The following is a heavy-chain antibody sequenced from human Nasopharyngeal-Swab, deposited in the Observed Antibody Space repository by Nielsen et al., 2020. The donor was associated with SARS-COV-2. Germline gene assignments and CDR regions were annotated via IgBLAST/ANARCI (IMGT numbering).Heavy chain of an antibody. CDR2: IYYSGST. CDR1: GGSISSSSYY. V-gene: IGHV4-39*02. J-gene: IGHJ4*02. Sequence: GSLRLSCNVSGGSISSSSYYWGWIRQPPGKGLEWIGYIYYSGSTYYNPSLESRVSMSVDTSKNHFSLKVSSVTAADTAVYYCARVPSDYGDPAGCDYCGQGILVTVSS. D-gene: IGHD4-17*01. CDR3: ARVPSDYGDPAGCDY.